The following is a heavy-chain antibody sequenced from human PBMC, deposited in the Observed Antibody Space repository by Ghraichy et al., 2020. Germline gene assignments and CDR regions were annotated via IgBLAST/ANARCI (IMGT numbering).Heavy chain of an antibody. CDR3: ARENCSSTSCYLEGVDWFDP. CDR2: INPSGGST. J-gene: IGHJ5*02. V-gene: IGHV1-46*01. D-gene: IGHD2-2*01. Sequence: ASVKVSCKASGYTFTSYYMHWVRQAPGQGLEWMGIINPSGGSTSYAQKFQGRVTMTRDTSTSTVYMELSSLRSEDTAVYYCARENCSSTSCYLEGVDWFDPWGQGTLVTVSS. CDR1: GYTFTSYY.